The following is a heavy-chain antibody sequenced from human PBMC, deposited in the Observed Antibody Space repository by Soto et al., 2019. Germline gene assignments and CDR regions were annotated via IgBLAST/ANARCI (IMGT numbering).Heavy chain of an antibody. CDR1: GFAFSTYA. V-gene: IGHV3-30*04. CDR3: ARARGSYTSNWYPVDH. J-gene: IGHJ4*02. Sequence: QVQLVESGGGVVQPGRSLRLSCAASGFAFSTYAMHWVRQAPGKGLEWVAVIWYDGSNKYYADSVKGRFTISRDDSKNTLFVQMNSLRAEDTAGYYCARARGSYTSNWYPVDHWGQGTLVTVSS. D-gene: IGHD6-13*01. CDR2: IWYDGSNK.